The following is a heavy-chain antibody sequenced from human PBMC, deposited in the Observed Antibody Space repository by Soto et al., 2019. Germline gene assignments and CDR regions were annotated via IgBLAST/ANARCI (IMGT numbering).Heavy chain of an antibody. CDR1: GFTFSSYG. CDR3: ARLYSSGWSDY. CDR2: IWYDGSNK. J-gene: IGHJ4*02. V-gene: IGHV3-33*01. D-gene: IGHD6-19*01. Sequence: QVQLVESGGGVVQPGRSLRLSCAASGFTFSSYGMHWVRQAPGKGLEWVAVIWYDGSNKYYADSVKGRFTISRDNSKKTLYLQMNSLRAEDTAVYYCARLYSSGWSDYWGQGTLVTVSS.